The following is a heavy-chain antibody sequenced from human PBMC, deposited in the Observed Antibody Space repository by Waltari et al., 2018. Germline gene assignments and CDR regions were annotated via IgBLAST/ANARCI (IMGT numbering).Heavy chain of an antibody. J-gene: IGHJ4*02. CDR1: GFTFSSYA. Sequence: EVQLLESGGGLVQPGGSLRLSCASSGFTFSSYAMSWVRQAPGKGLEWVSAISGSGGSTYYADSVKGRFTISRDKSKNTLYLQMNSLRAEDTAVYYCAKGGSYYMLLDYWGQGTLVTVSS. CDR2: ISGSGGST. V-gene: IGHV3-23*01. CDR3: AKGGSYYMLLDY. D-gene: IGHD1-26*01.